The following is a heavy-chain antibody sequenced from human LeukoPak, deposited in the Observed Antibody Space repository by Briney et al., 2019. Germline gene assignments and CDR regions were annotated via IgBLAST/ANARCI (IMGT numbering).Heavy chain of an antibody. CDR1: GFTFSSYW. V-gene: IGHV3-74*01. D-gene: IGHD3-10*01. CDR2: INSDGSST. J-gene: IGHJ4*02. CDR3: ARLGPGMNFFYLDF. Sequence: SGGSLRLSCAASGFTFSSYWMHWVRQVPGKGLVWVSRINSDGSSTTYADSVKGRFTISRDNAKNSLYLQMNSLRAEDTAVYYCARLGPGMNFFYLDFWGQGTLVTVSS.